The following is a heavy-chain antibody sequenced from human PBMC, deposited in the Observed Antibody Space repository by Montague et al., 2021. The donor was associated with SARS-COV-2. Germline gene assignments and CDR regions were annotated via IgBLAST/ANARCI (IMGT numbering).Heavy chain of an antibody. V-gene: IGHV4-39*01. J-gene: IGHJ4*02. CDR3: ARFYRVLPAASFDY. CDR1: GGSISSSSYY. CDR2: IDYSGXT. Sequence: SETLSLTYTVSGGSISSSSYYWGWIRQPPGKGLEWIGSIDYSGXTXYXXXXKGRVTISVDTSKNQFSLKLSSVTAADTAVYYCARFYRVLPAASFDYWGQGTLVTVSS. D-gene: IGHD2-2*01.